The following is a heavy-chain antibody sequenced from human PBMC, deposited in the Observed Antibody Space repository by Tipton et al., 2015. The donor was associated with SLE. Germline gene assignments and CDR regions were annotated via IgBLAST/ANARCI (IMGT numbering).Heavy chain of an antibody. CDR3: ARGGAGITMVRGATYYYYYMGV. V-gene: IGHV4-59*08. Sequence: LRLSCTVSGGSISSHYWSWIRQPPGKGLEWIGYIYYSGSISYNPSLKSRVTISVDTSKNQFSLKLSSVTAADTAVYYCARGGAGITMVRGATYYYYYMGVWGKGTAVTV. CDR1: GGSISSHY. J-gene: IGHJ6*03. D-gene: IGHD3-10*01. CDR2: IYYSGSI.